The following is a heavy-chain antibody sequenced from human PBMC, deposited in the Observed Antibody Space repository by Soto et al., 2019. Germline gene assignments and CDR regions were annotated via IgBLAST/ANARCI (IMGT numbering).Heavy chain of an antibody. J-gene: IGHJ3*02. D-gene: IGHD5-12*01. Sequence: ASVKVSCKSSGYTFTIYGIICVRQAPGQGLEWMGRISAYNGITNYAQKLQGRVTITADKSTSTAYMELSSLRSEDTAVYYCATDQGPRYSGYDDAFDIWGQGTMVTVSS. CDR2: ISAYNGIT. CDR3: ATDQGPRYSGYDDAFDI. CDR1: GYTFTIYG. V-gene: IGHV1-18*01.